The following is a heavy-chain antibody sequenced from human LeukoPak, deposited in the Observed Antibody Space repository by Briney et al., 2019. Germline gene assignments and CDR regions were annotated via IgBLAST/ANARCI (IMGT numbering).Heavy chain of an antibody. D-gene: IGHD3-10*01. CDR2: ISGSGGGT. Sequence: GGSLRLSCAASGFTFSSYAMSWVRQAPGKGLEWVSAISGSGGGTYYADSVKGRLTISRDNSKNTLYLQMNSLRAEDTAVYYCAEANMVRGVTLKFDYWGRGTLVTVSS. CDR1: GFTFSSYA. J-gene: IGHJ4*02. V-gene: IGHV3-23*01. CDR3: AEANMVRGVTLKFDY.